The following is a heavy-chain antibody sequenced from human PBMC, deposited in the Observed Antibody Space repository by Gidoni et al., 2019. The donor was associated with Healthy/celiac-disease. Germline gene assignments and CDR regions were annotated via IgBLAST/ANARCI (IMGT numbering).Heavy chain of an antibody. J-gene: IGHJ4*02. V-gene: IGHV4-34*01. Sequence: QVQLQQWGAGLLKPSETLSLTCAVYGGSFSGYYWSWIRQPPGKGLEWIGEINHSGSTNYNPSLKSRVTISVDTSKNQFSLKLSSVTAADTAVYYCARGLDNWNYYEGRIRRGAVLDYWGQGTLVTVSS. CDR3: ARGLDNWNYYEGRIRRGAVLDY. CDR2: INHSGST. D-gene: IGHD1-7*01. CDR1: GGSFSGYY.